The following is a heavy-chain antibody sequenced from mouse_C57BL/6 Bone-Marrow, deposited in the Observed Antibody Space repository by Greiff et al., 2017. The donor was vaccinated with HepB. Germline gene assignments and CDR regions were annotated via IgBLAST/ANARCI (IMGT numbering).Heavy chain of an antibody. J-gene: IGHJ2*01. D-gene: IGHD2-2*01. V-gene: IGHV1-76*01. Sequence: QVQLQQSGAELVRPGASVKLSCKASGYTFTDYYINWVKQRPGQGLEWIARIYPGSGNTYYNEKFKGKATLTAEKSSSTAYMQLSSLTSEDSAVYFCARSGWFVDYWGQGTTLTVSS. CDR2: IYPGSGNT. CDR3: ARSGWFVDY. CDR1: GYTFTDYY.